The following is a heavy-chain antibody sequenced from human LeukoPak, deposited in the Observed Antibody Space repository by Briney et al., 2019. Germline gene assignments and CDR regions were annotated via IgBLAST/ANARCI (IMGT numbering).Heavy chain of an antibody. CDR1: GGSTSSYY. D-gene: IGHD6-6*01. CDR2: IYYSGST. Sequence: SETLSLTCTVSGGSTSSYYWSWIRQPPGKGLEWIGYIYYSGSTNYNPSLKSRVTISVDTSKNQFSLKLSSVTAADTAVYYCARSIAAPYYDYWGQGTLVTVSS. CDR3: ARSIAAPYYDY. J-gene: IGHJ4*02. V-gene: IGHV4-59*08.